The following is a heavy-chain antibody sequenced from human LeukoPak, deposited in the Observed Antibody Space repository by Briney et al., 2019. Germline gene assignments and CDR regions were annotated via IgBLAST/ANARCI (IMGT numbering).Heavy chain of an antibody. D-gene: IGHD3-22*01. V-gene: IGHV1-18*01. J-gene: IGHJ4*02. Sequence: ASVTVSCKASGYTFTSYGISWVRQAPGQGLEWMGWISAYNGNTNYAQKLQGRVTMTTDTSTSTAYMELRSLRSDDTAVYYCARLVDYYDSSGYYYVPTFFDYWGQGTLVTVSS. CDR3: ARLVDYYDSSGYYYVPTFFDY. CDR1: GYTFTSYG. CDR2: ISAYNGNT.